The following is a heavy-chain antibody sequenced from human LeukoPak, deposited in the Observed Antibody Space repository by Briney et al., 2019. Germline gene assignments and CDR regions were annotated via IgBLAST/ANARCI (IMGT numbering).Heavy chain of an antibody. J-gene: IGHJ4*02. D-gene: IGHD3-3*01. V-gene: IGHV4-34*01. CDR3: ASLYYDFWSGYSAPPNY. CDR2: INHSGST. Sequence: TETLSLTCAVYGGSFSGYYWSWIRQPPGKGLEWIGEINHSGSTNYNPSLKSRVTISVDTSKNQFSLKLSSVTAADTAVYYCASLYYDFWSGYSAPPNYWGQGTLLTVSS. CDR1: GGSFSGYY.